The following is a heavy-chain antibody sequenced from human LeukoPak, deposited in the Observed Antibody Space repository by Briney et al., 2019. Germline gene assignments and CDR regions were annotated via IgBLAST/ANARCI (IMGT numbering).Heavy chain of an antibody. CDR3: AKGTYYYDSSGYYSAAGPYYFDY. CDR2: ISGSGGST. J-gene: IGHJ4*02. D-gene: IGHD3-22*01. CDR1: GFTFSSYA. Sequence: GGSLRLSCAASGFTFSSYAMSWVRQAPGKGLEWASAISGSGGSTYYADSVKGRFTISRDNSKNTLYLQMNSLRAEDTAVYYCAKGTYYYDSSGYYSAAGPYYFDYWGQGTLVTVSS. V-gene: IGHV3-23*01.